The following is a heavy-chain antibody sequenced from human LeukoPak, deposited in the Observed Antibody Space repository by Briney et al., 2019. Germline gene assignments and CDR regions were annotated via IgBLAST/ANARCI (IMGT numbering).Heavy chain of an antibody. J-gene: IGHJ3*02. V-gene: IGHV4-4*02. CDR1: GGSISSNW. CDR2: IYHSGST. CDR3: ARVSQRAFDI. Sequence: PSETLSLTRVVSGGSISSNWWSWVRQPPGKGLEWIGEIYHSGSTNFNPSLKSRVTISVDKSKKQFSLKMTSVTAADTAVYYCARVSQRAFDIWGQGTMVTVSS.